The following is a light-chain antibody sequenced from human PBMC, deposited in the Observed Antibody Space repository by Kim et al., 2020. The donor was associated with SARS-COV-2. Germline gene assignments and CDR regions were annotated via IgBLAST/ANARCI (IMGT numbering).Light chain of an antibody. CDR2: GAS. J-gene: IGKJ1*01. V-gene: IGKV1-27*01. CDR1: QGISNS. CDR3: QKYISAPWT. Sequence: DIQMAQSPSSLSASVGDRVTITCRASQGISNSLAWYRQKPGKVPMLLIYGASTLRSGVPSRFRGSGAGTDFTLTISSLQPEDASDYCCQKYISAPWTFGQGTKVDIK.